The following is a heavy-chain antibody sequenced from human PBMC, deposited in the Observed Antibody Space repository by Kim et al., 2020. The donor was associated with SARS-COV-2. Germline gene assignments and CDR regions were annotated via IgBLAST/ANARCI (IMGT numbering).Heavy chain of an antibody. J-gene: IGHJ6*02. D-gene: IGHD6-6*01. CDR3: AKDGIAARLRYYYGMDV. V-gene: IGHV3-23*01. CDR1: GFTFSSYA. Sequence: GGSLRLSCAASGFTFSSYAMSWVRQAPGKGLEWVSAISGSGGSTYYADSVKGRFTISRDNSKNTLYLQMNSLRAEDTAVYYCAKDGIAARLRYYYGMDVWGQGTTVTVSS. CDR2: ISGSGGST.